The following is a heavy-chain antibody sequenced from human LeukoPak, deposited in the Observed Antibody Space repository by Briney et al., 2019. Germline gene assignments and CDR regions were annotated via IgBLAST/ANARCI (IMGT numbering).Heavy chain of an antibody. CDR3: ARDADGMDV. Sequence: ASVTVSCKASGYTFTGYYVHWVRQAPGQGLEWMGWINPKSGGTNYAQKFQGRVTMTRDTSISAAYMELSRLRSDDTAVYYCARDADGMDVWGQGTTVTVSS. V-gene: IGHV1-2*02. CDR1: GYTFTGYY. CDR2: INPKSGGT. J-gene: IGHJ6*02.